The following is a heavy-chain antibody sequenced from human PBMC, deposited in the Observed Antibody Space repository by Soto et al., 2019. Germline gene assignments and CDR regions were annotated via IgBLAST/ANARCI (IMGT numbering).Heavy chain of an antibody. CDR2: IYPGDSDT. Sequence: PRGSLKISCKGSGYTFTNYWIGWVRQMPGKGPEWMGIIYPGDSDTKYNPSFQGQVTISADKSITTTYLQWSSLKASDTAIYYCAASIFYYGMDVWGQGTTVTVYS. CDR1: GYTFTNYW. J-gene: IGHJ6*02. CDR3: AASIFYYGMDV. V-gene: IGHV5-51*01.